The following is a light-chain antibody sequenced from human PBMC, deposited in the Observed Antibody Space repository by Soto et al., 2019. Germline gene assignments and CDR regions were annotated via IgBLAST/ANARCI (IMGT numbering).Light chain of an antibody. CDR1: SSDVGGYNY. Sequence: QSALTQPASVSGSPGQSITISCTGTSSDVGGYNYVSWYQQHPGKAPKLMIYDVSNRPSGVSNRFSGSKSGNTASLTISGIQAEDEADYSCSSYTSSSTRVVFGGGTKLTVL. J-gene: IGLJ2*01. V-gene: IGLV2-14*01. CDR3: SSYTSSSTRVV. CDR2: DVS.